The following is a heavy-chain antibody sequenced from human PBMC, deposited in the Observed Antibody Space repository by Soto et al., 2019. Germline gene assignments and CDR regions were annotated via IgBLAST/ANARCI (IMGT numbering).Heavy chain of an antibody. CDR1: GFTFRRYT. J-gene: IGHJ6*02. CDR2: ISYEGRNK. D-gene: IGHD2-2*01. CDR3: ARDKGYCSSTSCYSPRLYYYYYGMDV. Sequence: GGSLILSSTATGFTFRRYTTHWVLQAPGQGLEWVAVISYEGRNKYYADTVKGRYTIYRENSKNTLYQKMNNHRAEDTVVYYCARDKGYCSSTSCYSPRLYYYYYGMDVWGQGT. V-gene: IGHV3-30*04.